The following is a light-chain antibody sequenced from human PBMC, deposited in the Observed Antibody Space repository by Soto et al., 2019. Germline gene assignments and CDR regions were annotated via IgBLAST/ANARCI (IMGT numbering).Light chain of an antibody. J-gene: IGLJ3*02. CDR3: QSYDNARSAWV. Sequence: QSVLTQPPSVSGAPGQRVTISCTGSSSNIGTGYDVHWYQQLPGTAPKLLIYVNNNRPSGVPDRFSGSKSGTSASLAITGLQAEDEAAYYCQSYDNARSAWVFGGGTKVTVL. CDR1: SSNIGTGYD. CDR2: VNN. V-gene: IGLV1-40*01.